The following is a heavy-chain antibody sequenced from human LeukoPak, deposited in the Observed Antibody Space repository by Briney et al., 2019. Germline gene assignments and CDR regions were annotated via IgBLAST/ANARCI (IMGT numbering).Heavy chain of an antibody. CDR1: GGSISSGGYY. V-gene: IGHV4-61*02. D-gene: IGHD6-13*01. J-gene: IGHJ4*02. Sequence: TSETLSLTCTVSGGSISSGGYYWSWIRQPAGKGLEWIGRIYTSGNTNYNPSLKSRATISVDTSKNQFSLELSSVTAADTAVYYCATGVHGIAAAGDYYFDYWGQGTLVTVSS. CDR2: IYTSGNT. CDR3: ATGVHGIAAAGDYYFDY.